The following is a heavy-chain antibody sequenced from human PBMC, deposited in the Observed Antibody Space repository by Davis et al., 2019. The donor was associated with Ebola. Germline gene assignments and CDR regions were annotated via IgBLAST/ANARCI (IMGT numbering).Heavy chain of an antibody. CDR3: ARGKTVAGTGGLSWFDP. V-gene: IGHV1-3*01. Sequence: ASVKVSCKASGYIFTSYAINWVLHAPGQRLEWMGWINAGNGDTKYSQKFRGRVTITRDTSASTSYMELSSLRSEDTAMFDCARGKTVAGTGGLSWFDPWSPGTLVTVSS. CDR2: INAGNGDT. CDR1: GYIFTSYA. D-gene: IGHD6-19*01. J-gene: IGHJ5*02.